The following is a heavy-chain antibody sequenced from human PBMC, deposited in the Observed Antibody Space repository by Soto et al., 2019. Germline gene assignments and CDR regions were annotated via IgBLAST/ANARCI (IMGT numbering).Heavy chain of an antibody. Sequence: GGSLRLSCAASGFTFSTYAMSWLRQAPGKGLEWVSGISGSGANTYYADSVKGRFTMSRDNSKNTLYLQMNSLRAEDTAVYYCAKDLFGNYADYFDYWGQGSLVTVSS. V-gene: IGHV3-23*01. CDR2: ISGSGANT. J-gene: IGHJ4*02. D-gene: IGHD3-22*01. CDR1: GFTFSTYA. CDR3: AKDLFGNYADYFDY.